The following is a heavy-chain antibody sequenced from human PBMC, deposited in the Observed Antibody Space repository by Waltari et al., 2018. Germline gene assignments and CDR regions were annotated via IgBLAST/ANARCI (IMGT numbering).Heavy chain of an antibody. CDR3: ARAKRRDGHNTDAFDI. J-gene: IGHJ3*02. Sequence: QVQLVQSGAEVKKPGSSVKVSCKASGGTFSSYTISWVRQAPGQGLEWMGSISPSLGIANYAQKFQGRVTSTADKSTSTAYMELSSLRAEDTAVYYCARAKRRDGHNTDAFDIWGQGTMVTVSS. V-gene: IGHV1-69*02. CDR1: GGTFSSYT. D-gene: IGHD1-1*01. CDR2: ISPSLGIA.